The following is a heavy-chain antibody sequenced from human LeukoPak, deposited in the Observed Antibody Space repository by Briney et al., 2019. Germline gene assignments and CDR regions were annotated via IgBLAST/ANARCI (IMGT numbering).Heavy chain of an antibody. V-gene: IGHV4-30-4*08. CDR2: IYYSGST. Sequence: SETLSLTCTVSGGSISSGGYYWSWIRQYPGKGLEWIGYIYYSGSTYYNPSLKSRVTISVDTSKNQFSLKLSSVTAADTAVYYCARAGPRPYYYYGMDVWGQGTTVTVSS. CDR1: GGSISSGGYY. J-gene: IGHJ6*02. CDR3: ARAGPRPYYYYGMDV.